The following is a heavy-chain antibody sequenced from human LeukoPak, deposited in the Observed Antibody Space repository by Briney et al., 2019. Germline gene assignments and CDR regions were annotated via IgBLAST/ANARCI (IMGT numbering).Heavy chain of an antibody. CDR3: ARGNSGSSSWYDYYYYGMDV. D-gene: IGHD6-13*01. J-gene: IGHJ6*02. V-gene: IGHV3-74*01. CDR2: INSDGSST. Sequence: PGGSLRLSCAASGSTFSSYWMHWVRQAPGKGLVWVSRINSDGSSTSYADSVKGRFTISRDNAKNTLYLQMNSLRAEDTAVYYCARGNSGSSSWYDYYYYGMDVWGQGTTVTVSS. CDR1: GSTFSSYW.